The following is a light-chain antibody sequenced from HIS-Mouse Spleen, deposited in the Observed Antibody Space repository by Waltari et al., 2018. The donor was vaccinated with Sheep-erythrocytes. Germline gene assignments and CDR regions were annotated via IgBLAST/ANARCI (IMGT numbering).Light chain of an antibody. CDR3: CSYAGSYTWV. J-gene: IGLJ3*02. CDR1: SSDVGGYNY. CDR2: DVS. Sequence: QSALTQPRSVSGSPGQAVTIPCTGTSSDVGGYNYVSWYQQHPGKAPKPMIYDVSKRPSGVPDRFSGSESGNTASLTISGLQAEDEADYYCCSYAGSYTWVFGGGTKLTVL. V-gene: IGLV2-11*01.